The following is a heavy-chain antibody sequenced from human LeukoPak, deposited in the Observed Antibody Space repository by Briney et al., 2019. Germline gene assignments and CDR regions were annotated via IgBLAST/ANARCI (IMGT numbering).Heavy chain of an antibody. V-gene: IGHV3-30*02. D-gene: IGHD2-15*01. CDR1: GFTFSSYG. Sequence: PGGSLRLSCAASGFTFSSYGMHWVRQAPGKGLEWVAFIRYDGSNKYYADSVKGRFTISRDNSKNTLYLQMNSLRAEDTAVYYCARDYIVVVVAAVDAFDIWGQGTMVTVSS. CDR3: ARDYIVVVVAAVDAFDI. CDR2: IRYDGSNK. J-gene: IGHJ3*02.